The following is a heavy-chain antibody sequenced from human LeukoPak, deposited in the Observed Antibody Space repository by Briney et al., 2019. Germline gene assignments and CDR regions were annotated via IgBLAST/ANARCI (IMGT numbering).Heavy chain of an antibody. CDR3: ARDRLTSGSYFFDY. D-gene: IGHD1-26*01. CDR2: ISGRSSTI. Sequence: GGSLRLSCAASAFTFSDYSMNWVHQAPGKGLEWISYISGRSSTIYYADSVRGRFTISRDNAKNSMYLQMNSLRAEDTAVYYCARDRLTSGSYFFDYWGQGTLVTVSS. CDR1: AFTFSDYS. V-gene: IGHV3-48*01. J-gene: IGHJ4*02.